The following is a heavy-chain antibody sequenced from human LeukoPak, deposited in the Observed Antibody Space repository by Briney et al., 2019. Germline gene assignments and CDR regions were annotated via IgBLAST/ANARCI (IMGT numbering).Heavy chain of an antibody. CDR1: GGSISNSRYY. Sequence: SETLSLTCSVSGGSISNSRYYWGWLRQPPGKGLEWIGSIYYSGATNSNPSLRSRLTISVDTSKNQFSLKLGSVTAADAAVYYCARLKVRGVMIGFDPWGQGTLVTVSS. J-gene: IGHJ5*02. CDR2: IYYSGAT. D-gene: IGHD3-10*01. V-gene: IGHV4-39*01. CDR3: ARLKVRGVMIGFDP.